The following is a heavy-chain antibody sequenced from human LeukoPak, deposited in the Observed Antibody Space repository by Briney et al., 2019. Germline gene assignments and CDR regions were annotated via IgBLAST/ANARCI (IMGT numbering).Heavy chain of an antibody. V-gene: IGHV1-3*01. D-gene: IGHD2-2*01. Sequence: ASVKVSCKASGYTFTSYGISWVRQAPGQRLEWMGWINAGNGNTKYSQKFQGRVTITRDTSASTAYMELSSLRSEDTAVYYCARDLSVVPGVWFDPWGQGTLVTVSS. CDR1: GYTFTSYG. CDR3: ARDLSVVPGVWFDP. J-gene: IGHJ5*02. CDR2: INAGNGNT.